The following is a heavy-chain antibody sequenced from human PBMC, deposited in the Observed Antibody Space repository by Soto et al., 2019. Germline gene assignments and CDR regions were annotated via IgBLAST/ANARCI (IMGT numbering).Heavy chain of an antibody. Sequence: GGSLRLSCAASGFTFSNAWMNWVRQAPGKGLEWVGRIKSKTDGGTTDYAAPVKGRFTISRDDSKNTLYLQMNSLKTEDTAVYYCTTVYIGQLGPYFDYWGQGTLVTVSS. V-gene: IGHV3-15*07. J-gene: IGHJ4*02. CDR3: TTVYIGQLGPYFDY. D-gene: IGHD6-6*01. CDR1: GFTFSNAW. CDR2: IKSKTDGGTT.